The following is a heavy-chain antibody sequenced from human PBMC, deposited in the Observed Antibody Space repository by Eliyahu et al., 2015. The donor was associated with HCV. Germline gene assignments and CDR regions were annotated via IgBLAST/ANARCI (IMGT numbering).Heavy chain of an antibody. Sequence: EVQLVESGGGXVQPGGSLRLSCAXSXFTFSSYXMHWVRQATGKGLEWVSGIATAGDTYYAGSVKGRFTISRENAKNSLYLQMNTLRAGDTAVYYCARAKLSGSRFAFDIWGQGTMVTVSS. CDR3: ARAKLSGSRFAFDI. CDR1: XFTFSSYX. V-gene: IGHV3-13*01. D-gene: IGHD3-22*01. CDR2: IATAGDT. J-gene: IGHJ3*02.